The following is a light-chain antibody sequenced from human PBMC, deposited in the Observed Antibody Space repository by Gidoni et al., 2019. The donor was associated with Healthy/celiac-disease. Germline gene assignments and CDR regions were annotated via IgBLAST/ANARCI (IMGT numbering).Light chain of an antibody. Sequence: DIQMTQSPSSLSASVGDRVTITCQASQDISNYLNWYQQKPGKAPKLLIYDASNLETVVPSRFSGSGSGTEFTFTISSLQPEDIATYYCQQYDNLPLTFGGXTKVEIK. V-gene: IGKV1-33*01. CDR3: QQYDNLPLT. CDR1: QDISNY. CDR2: DAS. J-gene: IGKJ4*01.